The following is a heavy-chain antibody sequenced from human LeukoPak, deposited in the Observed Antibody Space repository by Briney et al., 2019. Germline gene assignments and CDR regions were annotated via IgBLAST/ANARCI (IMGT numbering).Heavy chain of an antibody. CDR3: ARDSIRFSIAAAGTPNWFDP. D-gene: IGHD6-13*01. CDR1: RFTFSSYS. CDR2: ISSSIRYI. V-gene: IGHV3-21*01. Sequence: GRSRRPSCAPSRFTFSSYSMNWVRHAPEGGLGWVSSISSSIRYINYADSVKGRFTISRDHAKHSPYLQMNSLSAEDTAVYYWARDSIRFSIAAAGTPNWFDPWGQGTLVTVSS. J-gene: IGHJ5*02.